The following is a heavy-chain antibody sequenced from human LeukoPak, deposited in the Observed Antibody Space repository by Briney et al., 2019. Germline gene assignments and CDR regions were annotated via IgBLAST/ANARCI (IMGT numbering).Heavy chain of an antibody. CDR1: GGSSSSYY. V-gene: IGHV4-4*08. CDR2: ICSNESN. J-gene: IGHJ3*02. D-gene: IGHD3-22*01. CDR3: ARLLDYDNSGDPDTFDM. Sequence: SETLSLTCTGSGGSSSSYYWTWVRQTPGKRLEWIAFINICSNESNKAHHFQQSGVTISLNTSNTHFSLQLRSVTAADTAVYYCARLLDYDNSGDPDTFDMWGQGTMVTVSS.